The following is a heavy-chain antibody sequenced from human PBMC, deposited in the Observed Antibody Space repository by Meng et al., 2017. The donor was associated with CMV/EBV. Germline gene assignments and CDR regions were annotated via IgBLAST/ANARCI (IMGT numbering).Heavy chain of an antibody. CDR3: ATSSYDYVWGSYRSGDYYGMDV. V-gene: IGHV4-59*01. CDR2: IYYSGST. J-gene: IGHJ6*02. Sequence: SETLSLTYTVSGGSISSYYWSWIRQPPGKGLEWIGYIYYSGSTNYNPSLKSRVTISVDTSKNQFPLKLSSVTAADTAVYYCATSSYDYVWGSYRSGDYYGMDVWGQGTTVTVSS. D-gene: IGHD3-16*02. CDR1: GGSISSYY.